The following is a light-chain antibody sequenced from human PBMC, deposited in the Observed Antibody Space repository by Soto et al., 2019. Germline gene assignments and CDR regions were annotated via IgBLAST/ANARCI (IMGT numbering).Light chain of an antibody. CDR1: QSVLYSSNNKNY. J-gene: IGKJ1*01. CDR2: WAS. CDR3: QQYYSTPPL. V-gene: IGKV4-1*01. Sequence: DIVMTQSPDSLAVSLGERVTINCKSSQSVLYSSNNKNYLAWYQQKPGQPPKLLIYWASTRESGVPDRFSGSGSGTDFTLTISSLQAVDVAVYCCQQYYSTPPLFGQGTKVEIK.